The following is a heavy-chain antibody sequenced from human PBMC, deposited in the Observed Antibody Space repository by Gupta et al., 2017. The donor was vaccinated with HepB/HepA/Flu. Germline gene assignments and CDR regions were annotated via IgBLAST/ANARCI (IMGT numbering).Heavy chain of an antibody. CDR2: MNPNIGNT. CDR3: AREEKYQLLSYYYYYMDV. J-gene: IGHJ6*03. D-gene: IGHD2-2*01. CDR1: GYTFTSYD. Sequence: QVQLVQSGAEVKKPGASVKVPCKASGYTFTSYDIHWVRQATGQGLEWMGWMNPNIGNTGYAQKFQGRVTITRNTSISTAYMELSSLRSEDTAVYYCAREEKYQLLSYYYYYMDVWGKGTTVTVSS. V-gene: IGHV1-8*03.